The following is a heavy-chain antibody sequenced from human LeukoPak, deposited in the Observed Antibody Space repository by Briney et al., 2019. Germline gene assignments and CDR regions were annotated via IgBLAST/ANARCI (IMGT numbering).Heavy chain of an antibody. Sequence: PGGSLRLSCAASGFTFSSYAMHWVRQAPGKGLEWVAVISYDGSNKYYADSVKGRFTISRDNPKNTLYLQMNSLRAEDTAVYYCARDLELVGFDYWGQGTLVTVSS. CDR1: GFTFSSYA. D-gene: IGHD1-26*01. V-gene: IGHV3-30*04. CDR2: ISYDGSNK. CDR3: ARDLELVGFDY. J-gene: IGHJ4*02.